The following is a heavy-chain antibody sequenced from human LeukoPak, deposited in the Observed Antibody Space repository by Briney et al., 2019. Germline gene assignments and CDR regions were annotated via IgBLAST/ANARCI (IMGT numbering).Heavy chain of an antibody. CDR1: GFTFSSYS. CDR3: ARSRYYFDY. V-gene: IGHV3-21*01. Sequence: GGSLRLSCAASGFTFSSYSMNWVRQAPGKGLEWVSSISSSSSYMYYADSVKGRFTISRDNAKNSLYLQMNSLRAEDTAVYYCARSRYYFDYWGQGTLVTVSS. CDR2: ISSSSSYM. J-gene: IGHJ4*02.